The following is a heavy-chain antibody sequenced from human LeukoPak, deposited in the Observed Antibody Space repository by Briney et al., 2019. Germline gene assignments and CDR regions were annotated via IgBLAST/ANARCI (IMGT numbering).Heavy chain of an antibody. CDR1: GGTFSSYA. J-gene: IGHJ4*02. V-gene: IGHV1-69*13. CDR2: IIPIFGTA. Sequence: ASVKVSCKASGGTFSSYAISWVRQAPGQGLEWMGGIIPIFGTANYAQKFQGRVTITADESTSTAYMELSSLRSEDTAVYYCARQYQLHAYFDYWGQGTLVTVSS. CDR3: ARQYQLHAYFDY. D-gene: IGHD2-2*01.